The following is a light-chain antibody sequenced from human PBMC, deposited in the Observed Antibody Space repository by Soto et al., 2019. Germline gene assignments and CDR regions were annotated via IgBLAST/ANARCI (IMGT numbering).Light chain of an antibody. Sequence: QSVLTQPASVSGSPGQSITISCTGTSSDVGAYDFVSWYQQHPDKAPKLMIYEVSNRPSGVSNRFSGSKSVNTATLTISGLQDEDEPDYYCSSYTSSSTRVFGTGTKVTVL. J-gene: IGLJ1*01. CDR1: SSDVGAYDF. CDR2: EVS. CDR3: SSYTSSSTRV. V-gene: IGLV2-14*03.